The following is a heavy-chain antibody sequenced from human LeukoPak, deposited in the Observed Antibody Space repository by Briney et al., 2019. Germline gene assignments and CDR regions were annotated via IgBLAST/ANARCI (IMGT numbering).Heavy chain of an antibody. D-gene: IGHD6-6*01. CDR1: GGSISSYY. Sequence: PSETLSLTCTVSGGSISSYYWSWIRQPAGKGLEWIGRIYTSGSTNYNPSLKSRVTMSVDTSKNQFSLKLSSVTAADTAVYYCAREWAARRADYYYYMDVWGKGTTVTVSS. J-gene: IGHJ6*03. CDR2: IYTSGST. V-gene: IGHV4-4*07. CDR3: AREWAARRADYYYYMDV.